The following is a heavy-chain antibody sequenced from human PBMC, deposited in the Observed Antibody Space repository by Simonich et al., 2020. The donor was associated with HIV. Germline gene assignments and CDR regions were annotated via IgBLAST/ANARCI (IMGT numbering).Heavy chain of an antibody. V-gene: IGHV4-34*01. CDR2: INHSGST. Sequence: QVQLQQWGAGLLKPSETLSLTCAVYGGSFSGYYWSWIRQPPGKGLEWIGEINHSGSTNYNPALKSRVTISVDTSKNQFSRKLSAVTAADTAVYYCARGRRWAYYWGQGTLVTVSS. CDR1: GGSFSGYY. D-gene: IGHD6-13*01. J-gene: IGHJ4*02. CDR3: ARGRRWAYY.